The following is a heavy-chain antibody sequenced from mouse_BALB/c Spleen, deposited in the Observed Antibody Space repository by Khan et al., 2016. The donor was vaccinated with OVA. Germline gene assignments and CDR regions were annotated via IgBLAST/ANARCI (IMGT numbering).Heavy chain of an antibody. CDR2: ISYSGST. Sequence: EVELVESGPGLLKPSQSLSLTCTVTGYSITSDYAWNWIRQFPGNKLEWMAYISYSGSTTYNPSLRSRISITRDTSKNQCFLQLNSVTTEDTATYYCARVYGGDFDYWGQGTTLTVSS. CDR3: ARVYGGDFDY. CDR1: GYSITSDYA. D-gene: IGHD1-1*01. V-gene: IGHV3-2*02. J-gene: IGHJ2*01.